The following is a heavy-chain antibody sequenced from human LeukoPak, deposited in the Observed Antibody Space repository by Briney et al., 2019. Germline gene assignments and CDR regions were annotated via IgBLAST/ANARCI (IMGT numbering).Heavy chain of an antibody. CDR1: GGTFSSYA. D-gene: IGHD3-3*01. Sequence: SVKVSCKASGGTFSSYAISWVRQAPGQGLEWMGGIIPIFGTANYAQKFQGRVTITTDESTNTAYMELSSLRSEDTAVYYCATDLRITIFGVVTRFDYWGQGTLVTVSS. V-gene: IGHV1-69*05. CDR2: IIPIFGTA. CDR3: ATDLRITIFGVVTRFDY. J-gene: IGHJ4*02.